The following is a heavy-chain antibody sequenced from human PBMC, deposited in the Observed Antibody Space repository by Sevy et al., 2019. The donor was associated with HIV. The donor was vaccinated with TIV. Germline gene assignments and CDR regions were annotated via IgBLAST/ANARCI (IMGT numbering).Heavy chain of an antibody. V-gene: IGHV3-33*01. D-gene: IGHD4-17*01. CDR3: ARDRGTVTYYFDY. CDR2: IWYDGSNK. Sequence: GGSLRLSCAASGFTFSSYGMHWVRQAPGKGLEWVAVIWYDGSNKYYADSVKGRFTISRDNSKNTRYLQMNSLRAEDTAVYYCARDRGTVTYYFDYWGQGTLVTVSS. CDR1: GFTFSSYG. J-gene: IGHJ4*02.